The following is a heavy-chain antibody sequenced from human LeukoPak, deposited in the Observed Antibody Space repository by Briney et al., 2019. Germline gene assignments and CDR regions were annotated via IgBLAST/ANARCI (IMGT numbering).Heavy chain of an antibody. V-gene: IGHV3-30-3*01. J-gene: IGHJ4*02. D-gene: IGHD2-15*01. CDR3: VRDLGYCSGGSCYSGPL. CDR2: ISYDGSNK. Sequence: PGGSLRLSCAASGFAFSSYAMHWVRQAPGKGLEWVAVISYDGSNKYYADSVKGRFTISRDNSKNTLYLQMNSLRAEDTAVYCCVRDLGYCSGGSCYSGPLWGQGTLVTVSS. CDR1: GFAFSSYA.